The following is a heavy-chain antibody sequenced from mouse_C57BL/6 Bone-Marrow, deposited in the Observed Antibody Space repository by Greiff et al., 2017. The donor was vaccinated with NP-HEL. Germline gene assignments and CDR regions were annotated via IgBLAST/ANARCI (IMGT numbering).Heavy chain of an antibody. D-gene: IGHD1-1*01. V-gene: IGHV3-3*01. CDR2: TFYSGIT. CDR1: GFSINSDCY. J-gene: IGHJ4*01. Sequence: EVQVVESGPSLVRPSQTLSLTCTVTGFSINSDCYWIWIRQFPGNKLEYIGYTFYSGITYYNPSLESRTYITRDTSKNQFSLKLSSVTTEDTATYYCAREAYYGSFYAMDYWGQGTSVTVSS. CDR3: AREAYYGSFYAMDY.